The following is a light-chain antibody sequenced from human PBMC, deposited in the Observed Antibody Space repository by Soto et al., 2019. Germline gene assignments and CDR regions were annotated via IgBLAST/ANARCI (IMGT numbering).Light chain of an antibody. Sequence: DIVMTQSPLSLPVTPGESASISCRSSQSLLHRNGYNYLDWYLQKPGQSPQVLIYLGSNRASGVTDRFSGSGSGTDFTLKISRVEAEDVGVYYCMQPLQTPWTFGQGTKVEIK. V-gene: IGKV2-28*01. J-gene: IGKJ1*01. CDR2: LGS. CDR1: QSLLHRNGYNY. CDR3: MQPLQTPWT.